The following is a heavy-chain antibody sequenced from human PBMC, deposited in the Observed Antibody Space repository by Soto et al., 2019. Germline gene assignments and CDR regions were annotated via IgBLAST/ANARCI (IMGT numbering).Heavy chain of an antibody. V-gene: IGHV1-8*01. D-gene: IGHD6-6*01. J-gene: IGHJ4*02. Sequence: ASVKVSCKASGYTFTSYDINWVRQATGQGLEWMGWMNPNSGNTGYAQKFQGRVTMTRNTSISTAYMELSSLRSEDTAVYYCARGPVIAARPKPKKYYFDYWGQGTLVTVSS. CDR3: ARGPVIAARPKPKKYYFDY. CDR2: MNPNSGNT. CDR1: GYTFTSYD.